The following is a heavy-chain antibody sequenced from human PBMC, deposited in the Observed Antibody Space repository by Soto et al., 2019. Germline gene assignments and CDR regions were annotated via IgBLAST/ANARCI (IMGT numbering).Heavy chain of an antibody. CDR2: IIPIFGTA. J-gene: IGHJ4*02. V-gene: IGHV1-69*01. D-gene: IGHD3-10*01. Sequence: KVSFKASGGAFTCYAISWVRQAPGLGLEWMGGIIPIFGTAKYAQKFQGRVTVTADEYTSTAYMEMSRLRSEDTAVYYCVRNATEYGSGSCYKHNWGKGTLVT. CDR1: GGAFTCYA. CDR3: VRNATEYGSGSCYKHN.